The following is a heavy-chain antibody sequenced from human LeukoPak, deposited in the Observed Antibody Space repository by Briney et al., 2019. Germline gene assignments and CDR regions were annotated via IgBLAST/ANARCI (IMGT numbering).Heavy chain of an antibody. CDR2: ISGSGDYT. CDR1: GFTFSSYG. CDR3: AKDGKRIAMIGVVRRGHYLDY. D-gene: IGHD3-22*01. J-gene: IGHJ4*02. V-gene: IGHV3-23*01. Sequence: GGTLRLSYAASGFTFSSYGMSWVRQAPGKGLEWVSAISGSGDYTYYADSVKGRFTISRGNSKNRLYLQMNSLRAEDTALYYCAKDGKRIAMIGVVRRGHYLDYWGQGTLVTVSS.